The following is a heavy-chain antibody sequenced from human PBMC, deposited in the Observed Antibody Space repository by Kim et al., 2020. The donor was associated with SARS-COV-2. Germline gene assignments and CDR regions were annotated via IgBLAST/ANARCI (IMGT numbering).Heavy chain of an antibody. V-gene: IGHV3-48*03. CDR3: ARSQGLGELSFSPKNFDY. D-gene: IGHD3-16*02. J-gene: IGHJ4*02. CDR1: GFTFSSYE. CDR2: ISSSGSTI. Sequence: GGSLRLSCAASGFTFSSYEMNWVRQAPGKGLEWVSYISSSGSTIYYADSVKGRFTISRDNAKNSLYLQMNSLRAEDTAVYYCARSQGLGELSFSPKNFDYWGQGTLVTVSS.